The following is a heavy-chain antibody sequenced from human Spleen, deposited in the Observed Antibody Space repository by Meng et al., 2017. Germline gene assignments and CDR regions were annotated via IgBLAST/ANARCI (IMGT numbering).Heavy chain of an antibody. V-gene: IGHV4-31*03. CDR1: GASISSGGNY. D-gene: IGHD5-18*01. CDR2: IYYSGST. Sequence: SETLSLTCTVSGASISSGGNYWSWIRQHPGKGLEWIGHIYYSGSTNYNPSLKSRLSISVETSKNQFYLKLDSMTAADTAVYYCARDERIQLWGSFAFWGQGREVTCSS. J-gene: IGHJ4*01. CDR3: ARDERIQLWGSFAF.